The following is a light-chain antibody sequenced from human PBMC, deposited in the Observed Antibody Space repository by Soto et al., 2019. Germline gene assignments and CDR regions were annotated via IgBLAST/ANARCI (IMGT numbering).Light chain of an antibody. Sequence: IVLTQSPASLSVSPGEGATLSCRASQTVASTLAWYPQKPGQGPRLLIHGASTRATGVTARFSGSWSGTDFTLTINSLQSEDFAVYYCQQYHNWPPQYTFGQGTKLQIK. CDR3: QQYHNWPPQYT. CDR2: GAS. CDR1: QTVAST. V-gene: IGKV3-15*01. J-gene: IGKJ2*01.